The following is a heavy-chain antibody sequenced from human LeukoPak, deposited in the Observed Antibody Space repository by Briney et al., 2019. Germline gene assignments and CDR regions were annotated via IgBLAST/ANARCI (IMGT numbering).Heavy chain of an antibody. V-gene: IGHV3-23*01. D-gene: IGHD6-19*01. CDR2: ISGSGGST. CDR3: AKATAGYSSGRYPGWPVDY. Sequence: GGSLRLPCAASGFTFGSYAMYWVRQAPGKGLEWVSGISGSGGSTFYADSVKGRFTISRDNSENTVYLQMNSLRADDTAVYYCAKATAGYSSGRYPGWPVDYWGQGTLVTVSS. CDR1: GFTFGSYA. J-gene: IGHJ4*02.